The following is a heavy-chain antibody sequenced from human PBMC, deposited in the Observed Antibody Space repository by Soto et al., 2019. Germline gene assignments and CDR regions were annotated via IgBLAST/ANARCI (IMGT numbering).Heavy chain of an antibody. CDR2: VYYSGST. V-gene: IGHV4-31*02. D-gene: IGHD2-2*01. J-gene: IGHJ4*02. CDR3: ARNGVVPAAMLAEKYYFDY. CDR1: GGSISSGGYY. Sequence: PSETLSLTCTVSGGSISSGGYYWSWIRQHPGKGLEWIGYVYYSGSTYYNPSLKSRVTISVDTSKNQFSLKLSSVTAADTAVYYCARNGVVPAAMLAEKYYFDYWGQGTLVTVSS.